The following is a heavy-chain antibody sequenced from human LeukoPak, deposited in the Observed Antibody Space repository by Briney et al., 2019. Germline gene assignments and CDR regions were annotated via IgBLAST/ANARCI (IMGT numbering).Heavy chain of an antibody. CDR1: GYTFTSYD. D-gene: IGHD5-18*01. CDR3: ARAGGVDTAMDANFDY. Sequence: ASVKVSCKASGYTFTSYDFNWLRQATGQGPEWMGWMNPNSGATGYAQKFQGRVTMTRSASINTAYMELTNLRSEDTAVYYCARAGGVDTAMDANFDYWGQGTLVTVSS. CDR2: MNPNSGAT. V-gene: IGHV1-8*01. J-gene: IGHJ4*02.